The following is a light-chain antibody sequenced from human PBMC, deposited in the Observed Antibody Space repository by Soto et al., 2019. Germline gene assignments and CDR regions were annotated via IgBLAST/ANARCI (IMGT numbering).Light chain of an antibody. V-gene: IGKV3-15*01. J-gene: IGKJ5*01. CDR3: QQYNNWPPIT. Sequence: EIGLTQSPGTLSLSPGERATLSCRAIQSVSSSKLAWYQQKPGQAPRLLIYGASTRATGIPARFSGSGSGTEFTLTISSLQSEDFAVYYCQQYNNWPPITFGQGTRPE. CDR1: QSVSSS. CDR2: GAS.